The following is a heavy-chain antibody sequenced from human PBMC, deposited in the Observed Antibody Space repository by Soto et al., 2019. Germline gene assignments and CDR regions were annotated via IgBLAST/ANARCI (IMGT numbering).Heavy chain of an antibody. V-gene: IGHV6-1*01. Sequence: SQTLSLTCDISGDRVSSNSAAWDGIMHSASRGLEWLGRTYYRSKWYNDYAVFVKSRITIKPDTSKNQLSLQLNSVTPEDTAVYYCARVRYASGGSYYFGMDVWGQGTTVTVSS. CDR3: ARVRYASGGSYYFGMDV. CDR2: TYYRSKWYN. CDR1: GDRVSSNSAA. D-gene: IGHD3-10*01. J-gene: IGHJ6*02.